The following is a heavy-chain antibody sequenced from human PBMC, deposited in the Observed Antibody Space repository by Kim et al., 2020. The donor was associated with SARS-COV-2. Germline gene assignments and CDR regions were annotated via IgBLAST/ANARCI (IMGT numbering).Heavy chain of an antibody. Sequence: SVKVSCKASGGTFSSYAISWVRQAPGQGLEWMGGIIPIFGTANYAQKFQGRVTITADESTSTAYMELSSLRSEDTAVYYCAAKAIAPKESYNWFDPWGQGTLVTVSS. CDR3: AAKAIAPKESYNWFDP. V-gene: IGHV1-69*13. D-gene: IGHD6-13*01. CDR1: GGTFSSYA. J-gene: IGHJ5*02. CDR2: IIPIFGTA.